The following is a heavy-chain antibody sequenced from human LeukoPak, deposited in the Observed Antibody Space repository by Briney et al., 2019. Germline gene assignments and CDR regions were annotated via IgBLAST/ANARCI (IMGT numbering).Heavy chain of an antibody. J-gene: IGHJ4*02. CDR1: GGSISSYY. CDR2: IYYSGST. D-gene: IGHD3-22*01. CDR3: ARHARYYEPGNFDY. V-gene: IGHV4-59*08. Sequence: KPSETLSLTCTVSGGSISSYYWRWIRQPPGKGLEWIGYIYYSGSTNYNPSLKSRVTISVDTSKNQFSLKLSSVTAADTAVYYCARHARYYEPGNFDYWGQGTLVTVSS.